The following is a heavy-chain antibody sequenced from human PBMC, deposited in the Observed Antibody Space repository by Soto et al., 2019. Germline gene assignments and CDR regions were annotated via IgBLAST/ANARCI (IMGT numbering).Heavy chain of an antibody. D-gene: IGHD6-13*01. Sequence: SQTLSLTCALSGASVSSNSAAWNWIRQSPSRGLEWLGRTYYRSKWYNDYAVSVKSRITINPDTSKNQFSLQLNSVTPEDTAVYYCARDRIAAAGTDYYYYGMDVWGQGTTVTV. CDR2: TYYRSKWYN. CDR3: ARDRIAAAGTDYYYYGMDV. V-gene: IGHV6-1*01. J-gene: IGHJ6*02. CDR1: GASVSSNSAA.